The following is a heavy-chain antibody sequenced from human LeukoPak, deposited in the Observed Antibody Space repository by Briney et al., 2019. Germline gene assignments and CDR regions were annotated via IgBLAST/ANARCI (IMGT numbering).Heavy chain of an antibody. CDR1: GGSIGTYY. V-gene: IGHV3-11*04. CDR2: ISGSGTTT. D-gene: IGHD6-19*01. CDR3: ARGYSTGGFQY. Sequence: LSLTCTVSGGSIGTYYWSWIRQSPGKGLEWVSYISGSGTTTYYADSVKGRFTISRDNAKNSLYLQMNSLRAEDTAVYYCARGYSTGGFQYWGQGILVTVSS. J-gene: IGHJ1*01.